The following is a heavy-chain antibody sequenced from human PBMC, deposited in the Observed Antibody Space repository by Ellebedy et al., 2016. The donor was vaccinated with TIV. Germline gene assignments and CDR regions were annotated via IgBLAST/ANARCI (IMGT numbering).Heavy chain of an antibody. Sequence: SETLSLXXDVSGDSTSDYYWSWVRQPPGKRLEWIGYISYFGSTSYNPSLQSRVTISMDTQFSLKLTSVTAADTAVYYCGRAPAWFGEIPLEWGPGARVTVSS. J-gene: IGHJ4*01. CDR2: ISYFGST. V-gene: IGHV4-59*01. CDR1: GDSTSDYY. D-gene: IGHD3-10*01. CDR3: GRAPAWFGEIPLE.